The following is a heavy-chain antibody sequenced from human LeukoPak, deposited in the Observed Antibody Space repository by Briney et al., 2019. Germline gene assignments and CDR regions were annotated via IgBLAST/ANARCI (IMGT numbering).Heavy chain of an antibody. CDR2: INHSGST. J-gene: IGHJ6*03. V-gene: IGHV4-34*01. CDR3: ARGRYCPNGVCPDYYYYMDV. D-gene: IGHD2-8*01. Sequence: SETLSLTCAVYGGSFSGYYWSWTRQPPGKGLEWIGEINHSGSTNYNPSLKSRVTISVDTSKNQFSLKLSSVTAADTAVYYCARGRYCPNGVCPDYYYYMDVWGKGTTVTVSS. CDR1: GGSFSGYY.